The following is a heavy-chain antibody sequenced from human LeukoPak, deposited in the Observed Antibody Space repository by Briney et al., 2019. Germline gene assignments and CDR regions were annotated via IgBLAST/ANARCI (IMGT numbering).Heavy chain of an antibody. D-gene: IGHD3-16*02. V-gene: IGHV1-24*01. CDR1: GYTLTELS. CDR3: ATYDYVWGSYRYTVRFDY. J-gene: IGHJ4*02. Sequence: ASVKVSCKVSGYTLTELSMQWVRQAPGKGLEWMGGFDPEDGETIYAQKFQGRVTMTEDTSTDTAYMELSSLRSEDTAVYYCATYDYVWGSYRYTVRFDYWGQGTLVTVSS. CDR2: FDPEDGET.